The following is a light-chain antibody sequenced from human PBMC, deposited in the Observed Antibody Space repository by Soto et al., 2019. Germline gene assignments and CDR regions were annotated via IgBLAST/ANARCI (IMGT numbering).Light chain of an antibody. Sequence: EIVMTQSLATLSVSLGERATLSCRAGQSLDYNLAWYQQKPGQAPRLLIYGASARATGVPARFSGSGSETEFTLTISSVQSEDCAVYFCQQYSHRPPYTFGQGTKLEIK. CDR2: GAS. CDR1: QSLDYN. CDR3: QQYSHRPPYT. V-gene: IGKV3-15*01. J-gene: IGKJ2*01.